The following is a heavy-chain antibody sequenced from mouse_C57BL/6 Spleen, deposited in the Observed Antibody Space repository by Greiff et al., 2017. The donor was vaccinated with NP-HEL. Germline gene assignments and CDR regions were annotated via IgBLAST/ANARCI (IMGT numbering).Heavy chain of an antibody. CDR3: AVYYSNYFDY. V-gene: IGHV1-64*01. CDR2: IHPNSGST. Sequence: QVQLQQPGAELVKPGASVKLSCKASGYTFTSYWMHWVKQRPGQGLEWIGMIHPNSGSTNYNEKFKSNATLTVDKSSSTAYMQLSSLTSEDSAVYYCAVYYSNYFDYWGQGTTLTVSS. J-gene: IGHJ2*01. CDR1: GYTFTSYW. D-gene: IGHD2-5*01.